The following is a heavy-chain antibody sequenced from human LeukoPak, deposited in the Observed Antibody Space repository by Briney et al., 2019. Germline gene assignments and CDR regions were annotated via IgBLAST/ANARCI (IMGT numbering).Heavy chain of an antibody. CDR2: IIPIFGTA. CDR1: GGTFSSYA. D-gene: IGHD5-12*01. CDR3: ARGGVATILVDY. V-gene: IGHV1-69*13. J-gene: IGHJ4*02. Sequence: SVKVSCKASGGTFSSYAISWVRQAPGQGLEWMGGIIPIFGTANYAQKFQGRVTITADESTSTAYMELSSLRSEDTAVYYYARGGVATILVDYWGQGTLVTVSS.